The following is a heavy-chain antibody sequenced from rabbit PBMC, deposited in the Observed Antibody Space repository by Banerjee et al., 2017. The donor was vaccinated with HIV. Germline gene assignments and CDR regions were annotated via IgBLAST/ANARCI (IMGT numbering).Heavy chain of an antibody. CDR1: GLAFSSSYW. V-gene: IGHV1S40*01. J-gene: IGHJ4*01. Sequence: QSLEESGGDLVKPGASLTLTCTASGLAFSSSYWMSWVRQAPGKGLEWIACIDISSGTTWYASWAKGRFTISKTSSTTVTLQMTSLTAADTATYFCAREITGISSLWGPGTLVTV. D-gene: IGHD7-1*01. CDR3: AREITGISSL. CDR2: IDISSGTT.